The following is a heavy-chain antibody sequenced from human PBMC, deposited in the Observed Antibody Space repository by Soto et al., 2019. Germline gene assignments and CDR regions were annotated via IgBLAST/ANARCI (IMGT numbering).Heavy chain of an antibody. V-gene: IGHV3-11*05. CDR3: ATYSSRIDY. CDR2: ISSSSSYT. J-gene: IGHJ4*02. Sequence: VQLVESGGGLVKPGESLRRSCAASGFTFCDYYMSWIRQAPGKGLEWVSYISSSSSYTNYADSVKGRFTISRDNAKNLLYLQMNSLRAEDTAVYYCATYSSRIDYWGQGTLVTVSS. D-gene: IGHD6-13*01. CDR1: GFTFCDYY.